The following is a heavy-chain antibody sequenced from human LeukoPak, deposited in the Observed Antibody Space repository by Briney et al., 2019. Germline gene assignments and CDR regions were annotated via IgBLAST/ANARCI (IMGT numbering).Heavy chain of an antibody. V-gene: IGHV3-74*03. J-gene: IGHJ4*02. CDR2: IKSDGSAT. CDR3: ARVGGRGSIGGDC. CDR1: GFTFSTYW. Sequence: GGSLRLSCAASGFTFSTYWMHWVRQAPGKELVWVSRIKSDGSATTYADFVKGRFTVSGDNAKNTLYLQMSSLRAEDTAMYFCARVGGRGSIGGDCWGQGTLVTVSS. D-gene: IGHD3-10*01.